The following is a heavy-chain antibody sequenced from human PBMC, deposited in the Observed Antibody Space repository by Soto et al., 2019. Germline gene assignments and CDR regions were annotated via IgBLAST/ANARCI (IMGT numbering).Heavy chain of an antibody. CDR1: GGSISSSSYY. D-gene: IGHD5-12*01. CDR2: IYYSGST. V-gene: IGHV4-39*01. CDR3: ARRYSGYDDTTRPFDY. J-gene: IGHJ4*02. Sequence: SETLSLTCTVSGGSISSSSYYWGWIRQPPGKGLEWIGSIYYSGSTYYNPSLKGRVTISVNTSKNQFTLKLSYVTAAETAVYYCARRYSGYDDTTRPFDYWGQGTLVTVSS.